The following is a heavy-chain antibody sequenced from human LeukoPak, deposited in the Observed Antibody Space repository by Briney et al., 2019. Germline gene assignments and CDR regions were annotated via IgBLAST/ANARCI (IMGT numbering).Heavy chain of an antibody. V-gene: IGHV3-48*03. CDR3: ASLTPLYDILTGYRFDY. J-gene: IGHJ4*02. Sequence: PGGSLRLSCAASGFTFSSYEMNWVRQAPGKGLEWVSYISSSGSTIYYADSVKGRFTISRDNAKNSLYLQMNSLRAEDTAVYYCASLTPLYDILTGYRFDYWGQGTLVTVSS. CDR2: ISSSGSTI. CDR1: GFTFSSYE. D-gene: IGHD3-9*01.